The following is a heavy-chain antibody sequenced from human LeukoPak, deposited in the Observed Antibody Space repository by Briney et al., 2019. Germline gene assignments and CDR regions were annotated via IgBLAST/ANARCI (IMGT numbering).Heavy chain of an antibody. CDR3: ARDSDSNYAFDI. CDR2: INAGNGNT. D-gene: IGHD4-11*01. V-gene: IGHV1-3*01. J-gene: IGHJ3*02. Sequence: ASVKVSCKASGYTFTSYAMHWVRQAPGQRLEGMGWINAGNGNTKYSQKFQGRVTITTDESTSTAYMELSSLRSEDTAVYYCARDSDSNYAFDIWGQGTMVTVSS. CDR1: GYTFTSYA.